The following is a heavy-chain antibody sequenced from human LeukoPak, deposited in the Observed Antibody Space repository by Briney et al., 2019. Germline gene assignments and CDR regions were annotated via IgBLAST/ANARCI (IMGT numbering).Heavy chain of an antibody. CDR1: GFTFSNAW. Sequence: GGSLRLSCAASGFTFSNAWMSWVRQAPGKGREWVGRIKSKTDGGTTDYAAPVKGRFTISRDDSKNTLYLQMNSLKTEDTAVYYCTPLGLTGTTVDPWGEGTLVTVSS. CDR3: TPLGLTGTTVDP. CDR2: IKSKTDGGTT. J-gene: IGHJ5*02. D-gene: IGHD1-7*01. V-gene: IGHV3-15*01.